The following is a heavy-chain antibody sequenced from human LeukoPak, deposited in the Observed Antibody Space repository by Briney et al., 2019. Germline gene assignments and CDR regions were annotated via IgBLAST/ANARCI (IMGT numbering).Heavy chain of an antibody. CDR2: IWYTGSNK. CDR3: ARDPYGSGDGYFDY. V-gene: IGHV3-33*01. Sequence: GGSLRLSCAASGFTFSSNAMHWVRQAPGKGLEWVAVIWYTGSNKYYADSVRGRFTISRDNSKNTLYLQMSSLRAEDTAVYYCARDPYGSGDGYFDYWGQGTLVTVSS. D-gene: IGHD3-10*01. J-gene: IGHJ4*02. CDR1: GFTFSSNA.